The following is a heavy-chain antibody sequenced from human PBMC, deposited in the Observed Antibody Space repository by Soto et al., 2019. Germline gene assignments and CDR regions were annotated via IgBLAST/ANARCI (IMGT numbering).Heavy chain of an antibody. D-gene: IGHD5-18*01. CDR2: IIPIFGTA. Sequence: SVKVSCKASGGTFSSYAISCVRQAPGQGLEWMGGIIPIFGTANYAQKFQGRVTITADKSTSTAYMELSSLRSEDTAVYYCARVPPLTWIQSGYYYGMDVWGQGTTVTVSS. J-gene: IGHJ6*02. CDR3: ARVPPLTWIQSGYYYGMDV. V-gene: IGHV1-69*06. CDR1: GGTFSSYA.